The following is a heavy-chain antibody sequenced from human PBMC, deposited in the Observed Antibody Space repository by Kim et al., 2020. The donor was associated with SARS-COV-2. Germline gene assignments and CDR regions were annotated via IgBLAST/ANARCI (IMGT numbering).Heavy chain of an antibody. V-gene: IGHV7-4-1*02. CDR3: ARGLLRSSSSWYTPLL. J-gene: IGHJ4*02. Sequence: ASVKVSCKASGYTFTSYAMNWVRQAPGQGLEWMGWINTNTGNPTYPQGFTGRFVFSLDTSVSTAYLQISSLKAEDTAVYYCARGLLRSSSSWYTPLLWGQGTLVTVSS. D-gene: IGHD6-13*01. CDR2: INTNTGNP. CDR1: GYTFTSYA.